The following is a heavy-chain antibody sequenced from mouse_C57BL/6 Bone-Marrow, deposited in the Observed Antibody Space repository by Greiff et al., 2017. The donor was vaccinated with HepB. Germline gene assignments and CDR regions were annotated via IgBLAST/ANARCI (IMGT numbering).Heavy chain of an antibody. Sequence: VQLQESGAELARPGASVKLSCKASGYTFTSYGISWVKQSTGQGLEWIGDIYPRSGNTYYNEKFKGKATLTADKSSRTAYMELRSLTAEDSAVYFCASFPRWGQGTTLTVSS. J-gene: IGHJ2*01. CDR3: ASFPR. CDR2: IYPRSGNT. V-gene: IGHV1-81*01. CDR1: GYTFTSYG.